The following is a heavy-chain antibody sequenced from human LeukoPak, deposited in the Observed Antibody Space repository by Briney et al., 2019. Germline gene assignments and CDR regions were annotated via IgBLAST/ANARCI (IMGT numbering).Heavy chain of an antibody. Sequence: SVKVSCKASGGTFSSYAISWVRQAPGQGLEWMGGIIPIFGTANYAQKFQGRVTITADESTSTAYMELSSLRSEDTAVYYCARVRYYYDSSGYPEQTFDYWGQGTLVTVSS. CDR1: GGTFSSYA. CDR3: ARVRYYYDSSGYPEQTFDY. CDR2: IIPIFGTA. V-gene: IGHV1-69*13. D-gene: IGHD3-22*01. J-gene: IGHJ4*02.